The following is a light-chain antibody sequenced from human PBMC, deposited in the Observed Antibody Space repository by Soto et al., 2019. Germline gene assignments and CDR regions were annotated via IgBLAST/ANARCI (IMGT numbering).Light chain of an antibody. CDR1: ETVAGSY. CDR2: GAS. J-gene: IGKJ1*01. Sequence: EIVLTQSPGTLSLSPGARATLSCRASETVAGSYLAWYQQKPGQAPRLLIYGASSRATGIPDRFSGSGSGTDFTLTISRLEPEDFAVYYCQQYGSSPWTFGQGTKVDIK. V-gene: IGKV3-20*01. CDR3: QQYGSSPWT.